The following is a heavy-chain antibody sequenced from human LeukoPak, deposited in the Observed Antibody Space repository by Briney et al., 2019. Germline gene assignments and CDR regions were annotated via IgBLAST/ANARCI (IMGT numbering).Heavy chain of an antibody. CDR2: IYNSGST. D-gene: IGHD2-21*02. Sequence: KTSETLSLTCTVSGASITSYYWNWIRQSPGKGLEWIGYIYNSGSTNYNPSLKSRVTISVDTSKNQFSLKVRSVTAADTAVYYCAREQGGGGDRYHHYMDVWGKGTTVTVSS. J-gene: IGHJ6*03. V-gene: IGHV4-59*01. CDR1: GASITSYY. CDR3: AREQGGGGDRYHHYMDV.